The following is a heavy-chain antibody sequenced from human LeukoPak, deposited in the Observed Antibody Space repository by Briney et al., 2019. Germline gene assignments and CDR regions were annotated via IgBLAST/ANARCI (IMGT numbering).Heavy chain of an antibody. CDR1: GGSISSGDYY. CDR2: IYYSGST. J-gene: IGHJ4*02. V-gene: IGHV4-30-4*01. CDR3: ARGPYSSSLEDY. Sequence: SQTLSLTCTVSGGSISSGDYYWSWIRQPPGKGLEWIGYIYYSGSTYYNPSLKSRVTISVDTSKNQFSLKLSSVTAADTAVYHCARGPYSSSLEDYWGQGTLVTVSS. D-gene: IGHD6-13*01.